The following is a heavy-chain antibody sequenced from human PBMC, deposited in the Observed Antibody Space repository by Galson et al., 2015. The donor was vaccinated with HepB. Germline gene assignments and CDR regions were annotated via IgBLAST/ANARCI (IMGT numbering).Heavy chain of an antibody. CDR3: ATRGVTTVPRGPFDY. CDR2: ISSSSSYI. Sequence: SLRLSCAASGFTFSSYSMNWVRQAPGKGLEWVSSISSSSSYIYYADSVKGRFTISRDNAKNSLYLQMNSLRAEDTAVYYCATRGVTTVPRGPFDYWGQGTLVTVSS. J-gene: IGHJ4*02. V-gene: IGHV3-21*01. D-gene: IGHD4-17*01. CDR1: GFTFSSYS.